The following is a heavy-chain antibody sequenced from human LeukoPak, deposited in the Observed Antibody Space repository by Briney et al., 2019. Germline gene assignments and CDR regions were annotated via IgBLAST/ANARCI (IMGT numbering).Heavy chain of an antibody. D-gene: IGHD2-15*01. CDR1: GFTFSSYS. CDR3: ARELRGYCSGGSCSSLYPCYYYYGMDV. V-gene: IGHV3-21*01. J-gene: IGHJ6*04. Sequence: GGSLRLSCAASGFTFSSYSMNWVRQAPGKGLEWVSSISSSSSYISYADSVKGRFTISRDNAKNSLYLQMNSLRAEDTAVYYCARELRGYCSGGSCSSLYPCYYYYGMDVWGKGTTVTVSS. CDR2: ISSSSSYI.